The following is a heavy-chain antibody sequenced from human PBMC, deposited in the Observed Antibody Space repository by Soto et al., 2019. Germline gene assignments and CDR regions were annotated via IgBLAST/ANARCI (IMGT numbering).Heavy chain of an antibody. J-gene: IGHJ1*01. CDR3: ARDQATVKTYFQH. CDR2: ISAYSGDT. Sequence: QVPLVQSGAEVKKPGASVKVSCKASGYSFTNYGIIWVRQAPGQGLEWVGWISAYSGDTMYAQKVQGRATMTTDTSTSTAYMELRSLRSDDTAVYYCARDQATVKTYFQHWGQGTLVTVSS. V-gene: IGHV1-18*01. CDR1: GYSFTNYG. D-gene: IGHD4-17*01.